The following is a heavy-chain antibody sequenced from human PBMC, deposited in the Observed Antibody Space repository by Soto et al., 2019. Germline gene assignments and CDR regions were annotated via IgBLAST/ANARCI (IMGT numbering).Heavy chain of an antibody. J-gene: IGHJ6*02. CDR1: GYTFTSYY. D-gene: IGHD2-2*01. V-gene: IGHV1-46*01. CDR2: INPSGGST. Sequence: ASVKVSCKASGYTFTSYYMHWVRQAPGQGLEWMGIINPSGGSTSYAQKFQGRVTMTRDTSTSTVYMELSSLRSEDTAVYYCARDVEYQLLIGYYYYYGMDVWGQGTTATVSS. CDR3: ARDVEYQLLIGYYYYYGMDV.